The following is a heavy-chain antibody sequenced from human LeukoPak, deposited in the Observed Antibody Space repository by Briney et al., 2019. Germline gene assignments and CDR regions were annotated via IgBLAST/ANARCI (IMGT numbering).Heavy chain of an antibody. CDR3: ARDSGVRKGSRWASFDY. V-gene: IGHV3-30-3*01. J-gene: IGHJ4*02. CDR2: ISYDGSNK. Sequence: PGGSLRLSCAASGFTFSNYAIHWVRQAPGKGLEWVAVISYDGSNKYYADSVKGRFTVSRDNSKNTLYLQLNSLRAEDTAVYYCARDSGVRKGSRWASFDYWGQGTLVTVSS. CDR1: GFTFSNYA. D-gene: IGHD6-13*01.